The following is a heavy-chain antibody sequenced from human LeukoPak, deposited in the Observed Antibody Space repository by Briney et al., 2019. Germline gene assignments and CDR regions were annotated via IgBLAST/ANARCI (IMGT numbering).Heavy chain of an antibody. CDR2: INPNSGGT. Sequence: ASVKVSCKASGYTFTGSYMHWVRQAPGQGLEWVGRINPNSGGTSFAQKFQGSVTMTRDTSISTAYMKLSRQRSDDTAVYYCARGLENFDCWGQGTLVTVSS. J-gene: IGHJ4*02. V-gene: IGHV1-2*06. D-gene: IGHD4-11*01. CDR1: GYTFTGSY. CDR3: ARGLENFDC.